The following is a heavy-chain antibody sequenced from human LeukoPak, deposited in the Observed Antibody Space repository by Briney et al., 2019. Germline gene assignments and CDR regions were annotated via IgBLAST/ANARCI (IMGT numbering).Heavy chain of an antibody. V-gene: IGHV4-30-2*01. J-gene: IGHJ4*02. CDR2: IYHSGST. CDR3: ARGGRFWVF. Sequence: PSETLSLTCTVSGGSISSGGYYWSWIRQPPGKGLEWIGYIYHSGSTYYNPSLKSRVTISVDRSKNQFSLKLSSVTAADTAVYYCARGGRFWVFWGQGTLVTVSS. CDR1: GGSISSGGYY. D-gene: IGHD3-3*01.